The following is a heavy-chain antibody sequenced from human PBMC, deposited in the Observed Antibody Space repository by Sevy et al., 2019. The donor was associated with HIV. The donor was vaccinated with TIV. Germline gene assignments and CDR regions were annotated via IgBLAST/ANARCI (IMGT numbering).Heavy chain of an antibody. CDR1: GFKFGDYV. J-gene: IGHJ6*02. CDR3: TRARYYYDSGSYYGMDV. Sequence: GGSLRLPCRASGFKFGDYVMIWFRQAPGKGLDWVGFIRSKVYGETREYAAAVKGRVTISRDDSKGIAYLQMNSLKTEDTARYFCTRARYYYDSGSYYGMDVWGQGTTVTVSS. V-gene: IGHV3-49*03. CDR2: IRSKVYGETR. D-gene: IGHD3-10*01.